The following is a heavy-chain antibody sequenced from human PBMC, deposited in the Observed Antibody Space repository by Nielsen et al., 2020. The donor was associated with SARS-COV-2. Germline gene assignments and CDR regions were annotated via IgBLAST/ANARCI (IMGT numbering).Heavy chain of an antibody. CDR2: INHSGST. V-gene: IGHV4-34*01. D-gene: IGHD1-20*01. Sequence: GSLRLSCAASGFTFSSYGMHWIRQPPGKGLEWIGEINHSGSTNYNPSLKSRVTISVDTSKNQFSLKLSSVTAADTAVYYCARGFNWNDDQTYYFDYWGQGTLVTVSS. CDR3: ARGFNWNDDQTYYFDY. CDR1: GFTFSSYG. J-gene: IGHJ4*02.